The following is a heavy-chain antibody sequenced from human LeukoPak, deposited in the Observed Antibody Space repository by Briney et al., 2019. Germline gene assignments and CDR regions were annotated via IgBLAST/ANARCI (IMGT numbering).Heavy chain of an antibody. CDR2: INPNSGGT. V-gene: IGHV1-2*02. Sequence: ASVKVSCKASGYTFTGYYMHWVRQAPGQGLEWMGLINPNSGGTNYAQKLQGRVTMTTDTSTSTAYMELRSLRSDDTAVYYCARDRAYSSSWYPGFDYWGQGTLVTVSS. D-gene: IGHD6-13*01. J-gene: IGHJ4*02. CDR3: ARDRAYSSSWYPGFDY. CDR1: GYTFTGYY.